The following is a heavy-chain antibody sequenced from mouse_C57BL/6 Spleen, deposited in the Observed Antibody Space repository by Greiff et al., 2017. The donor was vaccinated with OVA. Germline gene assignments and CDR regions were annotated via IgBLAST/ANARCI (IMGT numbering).Heavy chain of an antibody. J-gene: IGHJ4*01. D-gene: IGHD4-1*01. V-gene: IGHV5-17*01. CDR3: ARLTGVYYAMDY. CDR1: GFTFSDYG. Sequence: EVHLVESGGGLVKPGGSLKLSCAASGFTFSDYGMHWVRQAPEKGLEWVAYISSGSSTIYYADTVKGRFTISRDNAKNTLFLQMTSLRSEDTAMYYCARLTGVYYAMDYWGQGTSVTVSS. CDR2: ISSGSSTI.